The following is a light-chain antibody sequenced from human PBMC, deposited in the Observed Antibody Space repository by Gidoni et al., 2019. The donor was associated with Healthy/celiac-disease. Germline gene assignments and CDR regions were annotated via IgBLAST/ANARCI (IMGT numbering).Light chain of an antibody. CDR3: QQYNSYSWT. CDR2: DAS. CDR1: RSISSW. Sequence: DIQMTQSPSTLSASVGDRVTITCRASRSISSWLAWYQQKPGKAPKLLIYDASSLESGVPSRFSGSGSGTEFTHTISSLQPDDFATYYCQQYNSYSWTFGQGTKVEIK. J-gene: IGKJ1*01. V-gene: IGKV1-5*01.